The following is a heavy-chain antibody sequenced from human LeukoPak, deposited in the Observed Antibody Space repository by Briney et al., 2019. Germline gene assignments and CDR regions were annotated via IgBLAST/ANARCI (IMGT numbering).Heavy chain of an antibody. CDR1: GFTFSSYS. CDR2: ISSSGSTI. J-gene: IGHJ4*02. V-gene: IGHV3-48*03. CDR3: ARDNYDSSTPYYFGY. Sequence: GGSLRLSCAASGFTFSSYSMNWVRQAPGKGLEWVSYISSSGSTIYYADSVKGRFTISRDNAKNSLYLQMNSLRAEDTAVYYCARDNYDSSTPYYFGYWGQGTLVTVSS. D-gene: IGHD3-22*01.